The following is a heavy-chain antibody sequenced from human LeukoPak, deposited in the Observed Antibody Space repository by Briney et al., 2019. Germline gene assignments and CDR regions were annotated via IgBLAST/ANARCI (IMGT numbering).Heavy chain of an antibody. D-gene: IGHD6-13*01. Sequence: GGSLRLSCAASGFTFSSYAMSWVRQAPGKGLEWVSSVSGSAINAYYADSVKGRFTISRDNSKNMLYLQMNSLRAEDSAVYYCARASMRMTTAGLVDYWGQGTLVTVSS. CDR3: ARASMRMTTAGLVDY. CDR1: GFTFSSYA. V-gene: IGHV3-23*01. J-gene: IGHJ4*02. CDR2: VSGSAINA.